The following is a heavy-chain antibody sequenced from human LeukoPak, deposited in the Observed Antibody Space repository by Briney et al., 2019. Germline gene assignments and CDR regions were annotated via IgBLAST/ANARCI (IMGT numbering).Heavy chain of an antibody. Sequence: SETLSLTCTVSGGSISSYYWSWIRQPPGKGLEWSGYIYYSGSTNYNPSLKSRVTISVDTSKNPFSLKLSSVTAADTAVYYCARRRGIAAAGGDWFDPWGQGTLVTVSS. CDR2: IYYSGST. V-gene: IGHV4-59*08. CDR1: GGSISSYY. J-gene: IGHJ5*02. D-gene: IGHD6-13*01. CDR3: ARRRGIAAAGGDWFDP.